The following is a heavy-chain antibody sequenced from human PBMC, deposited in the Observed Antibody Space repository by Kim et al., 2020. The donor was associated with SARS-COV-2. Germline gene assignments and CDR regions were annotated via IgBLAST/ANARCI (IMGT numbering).Heavy chain of an antibody. J-gene: IGHJ4*02. CDR2: INHSGST. Sequence: SETLSLTCAVYGGSFSGYYWSWIRQPPGKGLEWIGEINHSGSTNYNPSPKSRVTISVDTSKNQFSLKLSSVTAADTAVYYCARGPLGFGELFPFYYWGQGTLVTVSS. V-gene: IGHV4-34*01. CDR1: GGSFSGYY. D-gene: IGHD3-10*01. CDR3: ARGPLGFGELFPFYY.